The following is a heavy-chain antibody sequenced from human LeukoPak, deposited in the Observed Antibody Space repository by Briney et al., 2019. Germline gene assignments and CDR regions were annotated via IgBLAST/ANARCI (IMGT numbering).Heavy chain of an antibody. CDR1: GYTFISYD. D-gene: IGHD6-19*01. CDR2: MNPNSGNT. CDR3: ARRAVGNSYYYSMDV. Sequence: ASVKVSCKASGYTFISYDINWVRQVTGQGLEWMGWMNPNSGNTGYAQKFQGRVTITRNTSISTAFMELSSLRPEDTAVYYCARRAVGNSYYYSMDVWGKGTMVTVSS. V-gene: IGHV1-8*01. J-gene: IGHJ6*03.